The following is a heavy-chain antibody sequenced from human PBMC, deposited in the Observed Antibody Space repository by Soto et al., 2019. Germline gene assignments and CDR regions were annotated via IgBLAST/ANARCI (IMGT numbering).Heavy chain of an antibody. CDR2: FSGSFSGSGGSG. V-gene: IGHV3-23*01. CDR3: VKGDHIAVPGAPFDV. J-gene: IGHJ6*02. CDR1: GFTFSSYS. Sequence: GGSLRLSCAASGFTFSSYSMGWVRQAPGKGLEWVSSFSGSFSGSGGSGYYADSVRGRFTISRDNSENTLYLRMNSLRAEDTAIYYCVKGDHIAVPGAPFDVWGQGTTVTVSS. D-gene: IGHD2-15*01.